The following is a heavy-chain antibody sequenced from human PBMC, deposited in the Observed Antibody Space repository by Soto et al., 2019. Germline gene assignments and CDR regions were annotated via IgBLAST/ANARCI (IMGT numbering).Heavy chain of an antibody. CDR1: GGSISSSSYY. CDR3: ARLCSGGSCYSSTLVY. J-gene: IGHJ4*02. Sequence: QLQLQESGPGLVKPSETLSLTCTVSGGSISSSSYYWGWIRQPPGKGLEWIGSIYYSGSTYYNPSLKIRVTISVDTSKNQFSLKLSSVTAADTAVYYCARLCSGGSCYSSTLVYWGQGTLVTVSS. CDR2: IYYSGST. D-gene: IGHD2-15*01. V-gene: IGHV4-39*01.